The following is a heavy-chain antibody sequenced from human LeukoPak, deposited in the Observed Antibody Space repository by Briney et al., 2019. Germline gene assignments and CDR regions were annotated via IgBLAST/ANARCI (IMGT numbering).Heavy chain of an antibody. Sequence: SETLSLTCTVSGGSISSSSYYWGWIRQPPGKGLEWIGSIYYSGSTSYNPSLKSRVTISVDTSKNQFSLKLSSVTAADTAVYYCATIAARRSGDYWGQGTLVTVSS. J-gene: IGHJ4*02. CDR1: GGSISSSSYY. CDR2: IYYSGST. D-gene: IGHD6-6*01. V-gene: IGHV4-39*07. CDR3: ATIAARRSGDY.